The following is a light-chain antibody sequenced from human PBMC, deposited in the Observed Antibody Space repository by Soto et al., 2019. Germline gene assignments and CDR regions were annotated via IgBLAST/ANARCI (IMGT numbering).Light chain of an antibody. V-gene: IGKV3-15*01. CDR2: GAS. J-gene: IGKJ3*01. CDR3: QQYSSWPFT. CDR1: QSVSNN. Sequence: EIVLTQSPATLSVFPGEKATLSCGASQSVSNNLAWYHQKPGQAPRPLIYGASTRATGVPPRFSGSGSGTEFTLTISSLQSEDSAIYYCQQYSSWPFTFGPGTKVAIE.